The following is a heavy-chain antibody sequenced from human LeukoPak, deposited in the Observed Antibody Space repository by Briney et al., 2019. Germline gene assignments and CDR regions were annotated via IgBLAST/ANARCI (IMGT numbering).Heavy chain of an antibody. Sequence: SGGSLRLSCAASGFTFSSYAMRWVRQAPGKGLEWVSAISGSGGSTYYADSVKGRFTISRDNSKNTLYLQMNSLRAEDTAVYYCAKASVRGDYQAFSFYYFDYWGQGTLVTVSS. CDR2: ISGSGGST. J-gene: IGHJ4*02. D-gene: IGHD4-17*01. V-gene: IGHV3-23*01. CDR1: GFTFSSYA. CDR3: AKASVRGDYQAFSFYYFDY.